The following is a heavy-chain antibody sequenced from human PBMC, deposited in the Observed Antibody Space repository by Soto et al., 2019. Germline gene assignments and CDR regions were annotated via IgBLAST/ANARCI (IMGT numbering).Heavy chain of an antibody. V-gene: IGHV3-33*05. D-gene: IGHD3-16*01. J-gene: IGHJ4*02. CDR1: GFTFRSYV. Sequence: QVQLVESGGGVVQPGTSLRLSCVGSGFTFRSYVIHWVRQAPGKGLEWVALTSYDGSNNFYGDPVKGRFTISRQNSRNTVELQMDSLRFEDTALYYCARWGTTGGLDVWGQGTLVSVSS. CDR3: ARWGTTGGLDV. CDR2: TSYDGSNN.